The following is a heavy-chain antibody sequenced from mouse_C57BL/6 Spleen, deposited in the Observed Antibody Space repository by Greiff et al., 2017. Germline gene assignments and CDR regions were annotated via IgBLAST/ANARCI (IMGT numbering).Heavy chain of an antibody. CDR2: IDPNSGGT. CDR3: ARETFYFDY. J-gene: IGHJ2*01. V-gene: IGHV1-72*01. CDR1: GYTFTTYW. Sequence: QVQLQQPGAELVKPGASVKLSCKASGYTFTTYWMHWVKQRPGRGLEWIGSIDPNSGGTKYNEKFKSKATLTVDKPSSTAYIQLSSLTSDDSAVYYCARETFYFDYWGQGTTLTVSS.